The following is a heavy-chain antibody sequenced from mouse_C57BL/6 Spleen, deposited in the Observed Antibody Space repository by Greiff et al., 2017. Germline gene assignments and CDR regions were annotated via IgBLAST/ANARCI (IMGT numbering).Heavy chain of an antibody. J-gene: IGHJ2*01. D-gene: IGHD1-1*01. CDR1: GYTFTDYE. V-gene: IGHV1-15*01. CDR3: TRGPTVVATGDY. CDR2: IDPETGGT. Sequence: QVQLQQSGAELVRPGASVTLSCKASGYTFTDYEMHWVKQTPVHGLEWIGAIDPETGGTAYNQKFKGKAILTADKSSSTAYMELRSLTSEDSAVYYCTRGPTVVATGDYWGKGTTLTVSS.